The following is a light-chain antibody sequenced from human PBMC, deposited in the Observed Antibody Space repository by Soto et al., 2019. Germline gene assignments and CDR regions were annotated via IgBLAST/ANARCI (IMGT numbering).Light chain of an antibody. CDR2: DDS. CDR3: QQFTTSPLT. V-gene: IGKV1-13*02. CDR1: QGITSA. J-gene: IGKJ5*01. Sequence: AVQLTQSPFSLSASVGDTVTITCRASQGITSALAWYQQKPGKPPKLLIYDDSKVESGVPSRFSGSGSGTYFTLTIVIQPPDDFANYYYQQFTTSPLTFGQGTRLEIK.